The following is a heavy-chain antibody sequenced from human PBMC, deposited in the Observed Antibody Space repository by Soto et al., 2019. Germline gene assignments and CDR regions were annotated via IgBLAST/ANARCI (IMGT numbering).Heavy chain of an antibody. V-gene: IGHV4-39*01. D-gene: IGHD6-6*01. CDR2: IYYSGST. CDR3: ARLGSSSLGGMDV. Sequence: PSETLSLTCTVSGGSISSSSYYWVWIRQPPGKGLEWIGSIYYSGSTYYNPSLKSRVTISVDTSKNQFSLKLSSVTAADTAVCYCARLGSSSLGGMDVWGQGTTVTVSS. CDR1: GGSISSSSYY. J-gene: IGHJ6*02.